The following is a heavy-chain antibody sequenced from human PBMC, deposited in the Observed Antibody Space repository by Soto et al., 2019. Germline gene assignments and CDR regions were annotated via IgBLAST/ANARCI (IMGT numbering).Heavy chain of an antibody. J-gene: IGHJ4*02. Sequence: QVHLVQSGAEVKKPGASVKVSCKGSGYAFTTYGITWVRQAPGQGLEWMGWISAHNGNTNYTQKLQGRVTVTRDTSTSTGYMGLRSLRSDDTAVYYCARGRYGDYWGQGALVTVSS. CDR2: ISAHNGNT. CDR3: ARGRYGDY. D-gene: IGHD1-1*01. CDR1: GYAFTTYG. V-gene: IGHV1-18*01.